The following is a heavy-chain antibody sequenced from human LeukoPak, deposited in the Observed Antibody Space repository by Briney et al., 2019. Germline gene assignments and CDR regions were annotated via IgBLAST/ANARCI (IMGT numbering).Heavy chain of an antibody. J-gene: IGHJ4*02. CDR1: GFTFSSYG. D-gene: IGHD3-22*01. V-gene: IGHV3-30*18. CDR3: AKVPLRFYYDSYIDY. Sequence: PGGSLRLSCAASGFTFSSYGMHWVRQAPGKGLEWVAVISYDGSNKYYADSVKGRFTISRDNSKNTLSLQMNSLRAEDTAAYYCAKVPLRFYYDSYIDYWGQGTLVTVSS. CDR2: ISYDGSNK.